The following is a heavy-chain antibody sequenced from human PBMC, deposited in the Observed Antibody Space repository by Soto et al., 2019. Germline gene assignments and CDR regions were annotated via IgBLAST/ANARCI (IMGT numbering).Heavy chain of an antibody. Sequence: ASVKVSCKASGYSFTSLDINWVRQTAGQGLEWMGWMEPSTGRTGYAQKFQGRVTMTRDTSINTAYMELTTLTSDGTAFYYCARGVSAGVDYWGQGTLVTVSS. D-gene: IGHD1-26*01. CDR1: GYSFTSLD. CDR3: ARGVSAGVDY. J-gene: IGHJ4*02. V-gene: IGHV1-8*01. CDR2: MEPSTGRT.